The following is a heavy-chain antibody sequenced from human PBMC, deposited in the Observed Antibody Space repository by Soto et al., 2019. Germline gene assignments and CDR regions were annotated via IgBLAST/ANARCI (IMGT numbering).Heavy chain of an antibody. CDR2: IYYSGRT. CDR1: GGSVSSGSYY. V-gene: IGHV4-61*01. Sequence: QVQLQESGPGLVKPSETLSLTCTVSGGSVSSGSYYWSWIRQPPGKGLEWIGYIYYSGRTNYNPSLKSRVTISVDTSKNQFSLKLSSVTAADTAEYYCARAGSYYDSSGYYSDYWGQGTLVTVSS. CDR3: ARAGSYYDSSGYYSDY. D-gene: IGHD3-22*01. J-gene: IGHJ4*02.